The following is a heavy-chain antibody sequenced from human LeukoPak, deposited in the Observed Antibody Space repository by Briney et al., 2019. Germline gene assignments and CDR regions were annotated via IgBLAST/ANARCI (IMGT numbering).Heavy chain of an antibody. CDR3: ARVSQMRYYDSSGSIYYYYYGMDV. V-gene: IGHV4-31*03. D-gene: IGHD3-22*01. CDR2: IYYSGST. J-gene: IGHJ6*02. Sequence: SETLSLTCTVSGGSISSGGYYWSWIRQHPGKGLEWIGYIYYSGSTYYNPSLKSRVTISVDTSKNQFSLKLSSVTAADTAVYYCARVSQMRYYDSSGSIYYYYYGMDVWGQGTTDTVSS. CDR1: GGSISSGGYY.